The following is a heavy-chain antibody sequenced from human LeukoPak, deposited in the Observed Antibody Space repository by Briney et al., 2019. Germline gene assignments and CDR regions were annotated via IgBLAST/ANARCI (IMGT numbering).Heavy chain of an antibody. V-gene: IGHV4-34*01. D-gene: IGHD4-23*01. CDR3: ARENIGDYGGNKSFDY. CDR1: GGSFSGYY. Sequence: SETLSLTCAVYGGSFSGYYWSWIRQPPGKGLEWTGEINHSGSTNYNPSLKSRVTISVDTSKNQFSLKLSSVTAADTAVYYCARENIGDYGGNKSFDYWGQGTLVTVSS. CDR2: INHSGST. J-gene: IGHJ4*02.